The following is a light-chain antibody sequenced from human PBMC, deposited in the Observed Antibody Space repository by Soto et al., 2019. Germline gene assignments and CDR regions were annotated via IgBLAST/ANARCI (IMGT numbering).Light chain of an antibody. CDR2: KAS. Sequence: DIPITQSPSTLSTYVGDKGTITCRASQSISSWLAWYQQKPGKAPKPLIYKASNLESGVPSRFSGSGSGTDFTLTISSLQPEDFATYYCQQANSFPLTFGGGTKVDIK. V-gene: IGKV1-5*03. CDR3: QQANSFPLT. CDR1: QSISSW. J-gene: IGKJ4*01.